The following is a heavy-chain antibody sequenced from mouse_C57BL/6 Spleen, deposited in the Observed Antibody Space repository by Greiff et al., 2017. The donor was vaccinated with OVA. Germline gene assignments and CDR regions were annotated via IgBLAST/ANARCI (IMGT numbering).Heavy chain of an antibody. CDR2: IDPSDSYT. CDR3: ARMENDSGSSYPDY. D-gene: IGHD1-1*01. Sequence: QVQLQQPGAELAMPGASVKLSCKASGYTFTSYWMHWVKQRPGQGLEWIGEIDPSDSYTNYNQKFKGKSTLTADKSSSTAYMQLSSLTSEDSAVYDCARMENDSGSSYPDYWGQGTTVTVSS. J-gene: IGHJ2*01. CDR1: GYTFTSYW. V-gene: IGHV1-69*01.